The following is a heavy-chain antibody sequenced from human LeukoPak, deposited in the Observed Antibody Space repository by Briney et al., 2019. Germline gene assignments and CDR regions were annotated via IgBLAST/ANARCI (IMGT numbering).Heavy chain of an antibody. J-gene: IGHJ6*03. V-gene: IGHV4-59*01. CDR3: ARTDYYYYYMDV. CDR1: GGSISSYY. CDR2: IYYSGST. Sequence: PSETLSLTCTVSGGSISSYYWSWIRQPPGKGLEWIGYIYYSGSTNYNPSLKSRVTISVDTSKNQFSLKLSSVTAADTAVHYCARTDYYYYYMDVWGKGTTVTVSS.